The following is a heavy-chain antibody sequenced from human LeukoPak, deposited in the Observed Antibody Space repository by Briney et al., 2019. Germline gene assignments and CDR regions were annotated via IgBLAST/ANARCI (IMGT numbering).Heavy chain of an antibody. V-gene: IGHV4-39*01. CDR1: GGSISSSSYY. CDR2: IYYSGST. CDR3: AREQYCTNGVCYGYYFDY. D-gene: IGHD2-8*01. J-gene: IGHJ4*02. Sequence: SETLSLTCTVSGGSISSSSYYWGWIRQPPGKGLEWIGSIYYSGSTYYNPSLKSRVTISVDTSKNQFSLKLSSVTAADTAVYYCAREQYCTNGVCYGYYFDYWGQGTLVTVSS.